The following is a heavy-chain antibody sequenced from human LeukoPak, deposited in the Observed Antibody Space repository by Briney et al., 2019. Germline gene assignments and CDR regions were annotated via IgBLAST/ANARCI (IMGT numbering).Heavy chain of an antibody. CDR2: ISSSSSYI. V-gene: IGHV3-21*01. CDR3: ARDLTASYHYGMDV. Sequence: GGSLRLSCAASGFTFSSYSMNWVRQAPGKGLEWVSSISSSSSYIYYADSVKGRFTISRDNAKNSLYLQMNSLRAEDTAVYYCARDLTASYHYGMDVWGQGTTVTVSS. J-gene: IGHJ6*02. CDR1: GFTFSSYS. D-gene: IGHD3-16*02.